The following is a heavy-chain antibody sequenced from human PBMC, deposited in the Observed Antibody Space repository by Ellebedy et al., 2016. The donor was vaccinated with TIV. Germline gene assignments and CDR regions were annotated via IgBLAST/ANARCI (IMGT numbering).Heavy chain of an antibody. V-gene: IGHV5-51*01. D-gene: IGHD4-17*01. CDR2: IYPGDSDT. CDR1: GYSFTSYW. J-gene: IGHJ4*02. CDR3: ARRGVTTGDY. Sequence: GGSLRLXCKGSGYSFTSYWIGWVRQMPGKGLEWMGIIYPGDSDTRYSPSFQGQVTISADKSISTAYLQWSSLKASDTAMYYCARRGVTTGDYWGQGTLVTVSS.